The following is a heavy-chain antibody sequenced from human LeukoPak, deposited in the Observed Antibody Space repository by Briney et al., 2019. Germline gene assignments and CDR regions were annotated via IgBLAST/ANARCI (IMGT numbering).Heavy chain of an antibody. CDR1: GGSISSSSYY. V-gene: IGHV4-39*07. CDR2: IYYSGST. D-gene: IGHD6-19*01. Sequence: PSETLSLTCTVSGGSISSSSYYWGWIRQPPGKGLEWIGSIYYSGSTYYNPSLKSRVTISVDTSKNQFSLKLSSVTAADTAVYYCARYDISGWYFSRWGQGTLVTVSS. J-gene: IGHJ4*02. CDR3: ARYDISGWYFSR.